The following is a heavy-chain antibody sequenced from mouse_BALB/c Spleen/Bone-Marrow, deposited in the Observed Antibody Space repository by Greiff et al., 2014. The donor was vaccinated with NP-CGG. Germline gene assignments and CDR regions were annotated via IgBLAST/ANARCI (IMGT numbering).Heavy chain of an antibody. V-gene: IGHV1-5*01. CDR3: TTLARNYFDY. J-gene: IGHJ2*01. CDR2: IYPGNSDT. CDR1: GYTFTSYW. Sequence: DVQLQESGTVLARPGASVKMSCKAFGYTFTSYWMHWVKQRPGQGLEWIGTIYPGNSDTTYNQKFKGKAKLTAVTSTSTAYMELSSLTNEDSAVYYCTTLARNYFDYWGQGTTLTVSS. D-gene: IGHD3-1*01.